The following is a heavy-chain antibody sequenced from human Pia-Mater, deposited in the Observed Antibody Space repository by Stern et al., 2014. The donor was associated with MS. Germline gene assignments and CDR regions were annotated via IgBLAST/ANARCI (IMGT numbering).Heavy chain of an antibody. CDR2: ISWNSGSI. Sequence: EVQLVESGGGLVQPGRSLRLSCAASGFTFDAYAMHWVRQAPGKGLEWVSGISWNSGSIGYADSVKGRFTISRDNAKNSLYLQMNSLRAEDTALYYCAKDRNRGYSYGYSYGMDVWGQGTTVTVSS. D-gene: IGHD5-18*01. V-gene: IGHV3-9*01. CDR3: AKDRNRGYSYGYSYGMDV. CDR1: GFTFDAYA. J-gene: IGHJ6*02.